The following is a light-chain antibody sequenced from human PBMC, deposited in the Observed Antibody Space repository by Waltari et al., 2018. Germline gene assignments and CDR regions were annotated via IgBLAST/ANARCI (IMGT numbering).Light chain of an antibody. Sequence: SFELTQPPSVSVSPGQTAKITCSGDALAKHYLYWYQQKAGQAPVLVIYKDTERPSGIPERFSGATSGTTVTLTIRGVQTEDEADYYCQTADSSGTWVFGGGTVLTVL. J-gene: IGLJ2*01. V-gene: IGLV3-25*03. CDR1: ALAKHY. CDR3: QTADSSGTWV. CDR2: KDT.